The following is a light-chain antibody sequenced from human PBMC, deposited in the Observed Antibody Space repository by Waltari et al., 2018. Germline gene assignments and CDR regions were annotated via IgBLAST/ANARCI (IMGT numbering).Light chain of an antibody. V-gene: IGKV3D-15*01. CDR1: QSISRH. CDR3: QQYNNWPPLT. CDR2: DAS. Sequence: VMTQSPATLFVSPGEGANLSCRASQSISRHVAWYHQKSGQAPRLLIFDASARATGIPARFSGSGSGTEFTLTISSLQSEYVGVYYCQQYNNWPPLTFGGGTKVEIK. J-gene: IGKJ4*01.